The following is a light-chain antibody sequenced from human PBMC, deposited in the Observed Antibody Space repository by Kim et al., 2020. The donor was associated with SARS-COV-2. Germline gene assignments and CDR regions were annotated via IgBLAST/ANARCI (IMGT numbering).Light chain of an antibody. CDR3: MQAIRPPYT. J-gene: IGKJ2*01. CDR1: HSLLHVYGKTY. CDR2: EVS. V-gene: IGKV2-29*02. Sequence: QPAAMSFNSSHSLLHVYGKTYFFWYLQQPGQSPQLLIYEVSSRFSGVPERFSGSGSGTDFTLKISRVDAEDVGVYYCMQAIRPPYTFGQGTKLEI.